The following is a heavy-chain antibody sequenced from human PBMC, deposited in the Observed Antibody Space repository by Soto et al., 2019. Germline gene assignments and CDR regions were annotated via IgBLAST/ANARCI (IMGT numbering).Heavy chain of an antibody. Sequence: PSETLSLTCSVSGSPSSSYYWGWFRLPPRQGLQWVGYIYYTGTTSYNPSLKGRVTVSLDTSKNQFSLKVRSVTAADTAVYYCARETYGDDVGYFDPWGQGIQVPAPQ. CDR2: IYYTGTT. D-gene: IGHD4-17*01. CDR3: ARETYGDDVGYFDP. V-gene: IGHV4-59*12. J-gene: IGHJ5*02. CDR1: GSPSSSYY.